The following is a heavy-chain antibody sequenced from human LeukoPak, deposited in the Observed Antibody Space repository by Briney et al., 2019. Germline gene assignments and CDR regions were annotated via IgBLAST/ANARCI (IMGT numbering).Heavy chain of an antibody. CDR3: ARDATGYNDDY. CDR1: GFTVSSNY. V-gene: IGHV3-53*01. CDR2: IYSGGST. Sequence: PGGSLRLSCAASGFTVSSNYMSWVRQAPRKGLEWVSVIYSGGSTYYADSVKGRFTISRDNSKNTLYLQMNSLRAEDTAVYYCARDATGYNDDYWGQGTLVTVSS. J-gene: IGHJ4*02. D-gene: IGHD5-24*01.